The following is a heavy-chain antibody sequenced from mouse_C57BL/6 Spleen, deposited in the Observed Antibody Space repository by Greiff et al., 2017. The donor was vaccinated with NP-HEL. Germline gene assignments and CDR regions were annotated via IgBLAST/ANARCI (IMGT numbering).Heavy chain of an antibody. Sequence: EVKLMESGGGLVQPGASLRLSCAASGFTFTDYYMSWVRQPPGKALEWLALIRNKANGYTTEYTVSVKGRFTVSREYPQNILYLQMNTLRAEDSATYYCVKAEGLCDGYPSFAYWGQGTLVTVSA. CDR2: IRNKANGYTT. CDR3: VKAEGLCDGYPSFAY. CDR1: GFTFTDYY. D-gene: IGHD2-3*01. J-gene: IGHJ3*01. V-gene: IGHV7-4*01.